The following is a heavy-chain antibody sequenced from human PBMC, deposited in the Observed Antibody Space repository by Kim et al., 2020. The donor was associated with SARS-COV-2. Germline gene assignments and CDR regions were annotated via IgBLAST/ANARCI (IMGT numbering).Heavy chain of an antibody. Sequence: SETLSLTCTVSGGSISSGGYYWSWIRQHPGKGLEWIGYIYYSGSTYYNPSLKSRVTISVDTSKNQFSLKLSSVTAADTAVYYCARVRRYLTIFGVALDYWGQGTLVTVSS. CDR1: GGSISSGGYY. CDR2: IYYSGST. CDR3: ARVRRYLTIFGVALDY. V-gene: IGHV4-31*03. D-gene: IGHD3-3*01. J-gene: IGHJ4*02.